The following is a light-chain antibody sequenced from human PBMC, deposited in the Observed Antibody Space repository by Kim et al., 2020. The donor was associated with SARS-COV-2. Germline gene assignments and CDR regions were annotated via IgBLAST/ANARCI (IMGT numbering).Light chain of an antibody. V-gene: IGLV3-1*01. J-gene: IGLJ2*01. CDR3: QTWDSITVV. CDR1: KLGEKY. CDR2: QDT. Sequence: VSPGQTASITCSGDKLGEKYACWYQQKPGQSPVLVIYQDTKRPSGIPERFSGSNAGNTATLTISGTQAMDEADYYCQTWDSITVVFGGGTQLTVL.